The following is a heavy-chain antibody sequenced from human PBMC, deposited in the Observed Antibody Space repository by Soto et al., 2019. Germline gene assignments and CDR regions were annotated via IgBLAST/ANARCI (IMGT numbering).Heavy chain of an antibody. Sequence: GSLRLSCAASGFTVSSNYMSWVRQAPGKGLVWVSVIYSGGSTYYADSVKGRFTISRDNSKNTLYLQMNSLSAEDTAVYYCASERRDGYSRYFDYWGQGTLVTVSS. CDR1: GFTVSSNY. V-gene: IGHV3-66*01. J-gene: IGHJ4*02. CDR2: IYSGGST. CDR3: ASERRDGYSRYFDY. D-gene: IGHD4-4*01.